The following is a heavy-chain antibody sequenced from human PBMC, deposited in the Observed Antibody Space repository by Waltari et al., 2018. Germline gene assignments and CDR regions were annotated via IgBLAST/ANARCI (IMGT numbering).Heavy chain of an antibody. J-gene: IGHJ5*02. V-gene: IGHV2-26*01. D-gene: IGHD3-22*01. CDR3: ARMAYYYDSSGGNWFDP. CDR1: GFSLSNARMG. CDR2: IFSNDEK. Sequence: QVTLKESGPVLVKPTETLTLTCTVSGFSLSNARMGVSWIRQPPGKALEWLAHIFSNDEKSYSTSLKSRLTISKDTSKSQVVLTMTNMDPVDTATYYWARMAYYYDSSGGNWFDPWGQGTLVTVSS.